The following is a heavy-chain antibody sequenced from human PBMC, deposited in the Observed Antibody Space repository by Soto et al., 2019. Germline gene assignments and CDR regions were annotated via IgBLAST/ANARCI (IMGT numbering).Heavy chain of an antibody. CDR2: ISYDGSNK. CDR1: GVHLSSYC. D-gene: IGHD3-16*02. J-gene: IGHJ4*02. Sequence: GGSLRLSCASSGVHLSSYCMHLVRQAPGKGLEWVAVISYDGSNKYYADSVKGRFTISRDNSKNTLYLQMNSLRAEDTAVYYCATLMITFGGVIDPDFDYWGQGNLVTVSS. V-gene: IGHV3-30*03. CDR3: ATLMITFGGVIDPDFDY.